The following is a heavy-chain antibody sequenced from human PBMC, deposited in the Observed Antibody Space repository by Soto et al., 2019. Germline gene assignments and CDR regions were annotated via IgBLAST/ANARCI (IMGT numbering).Heavy chain of an antibody. V-gene: IGHV3-23*01. Sequence: PGGSLRLSCAASGVTFSSYAMSWVRQAPGKGLEWVSASSGSGGSTYYADSVKGRFTTSRDNSKNTLYLQMNSLRAEDTAVYYCAKDRGADWNGFCFDYWGQGTLVTVSS. CDR3: AKDRGADWNGFCFDY. CDR2: SSGSGGST. CDR1: GVTFSSYA. D-gene: IGHD1-1*01. J-gene: IGHJ4*02.